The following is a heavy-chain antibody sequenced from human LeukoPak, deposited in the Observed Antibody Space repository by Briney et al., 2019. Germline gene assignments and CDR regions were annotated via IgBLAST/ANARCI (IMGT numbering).Heavy chain of an antibody. CDR1: GFTFRSYD. V-gene: IGHV3-13*01. CDR2: IGTAADT. CDR3: AKEGYSRGYYSYYYMDV. Sequence: GGSLRLSCAASGFTFRSYDMHWVRQPAGKGLEWVSTIGTAADTYYPDSVKGRFTISRANAENSLYLQMNSLRAEDTAVYYCAKEGYSRGYYSYYYMDVWGKGTTVTVSS. J-gene: IGHJ6*03. D-gene: IGHD6-13*01.